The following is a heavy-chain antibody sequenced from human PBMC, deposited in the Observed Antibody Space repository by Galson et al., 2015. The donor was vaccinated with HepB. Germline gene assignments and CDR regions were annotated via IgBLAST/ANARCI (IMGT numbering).Heavy chain of an antibody. CDR2: INPSGGST. V-gene: IGHV1-46*01. CDR1: GYTFTSYY. J-gene: IGHJ2*01. Sequence: SVKVSCKASGYTFTSYYMHWVRQAPGQGLEWMGIINPSGGSTSYAQKFQGRVTMTRDTSTSTVYMELSSLRSEDTAVYYCARMGNSGVWYFDLWGRGTLVTVSS. CDR3: ARMGNSGVWYFDL. D-gene: IGHD4-23*01.